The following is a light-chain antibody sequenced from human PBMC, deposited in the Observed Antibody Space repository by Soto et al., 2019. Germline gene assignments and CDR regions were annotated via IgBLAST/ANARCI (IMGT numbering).Light chain of an antibody. Sequence: SALTQPASVSGSPGQSITISCTGTSSDVGVYNYVSWYQQHPGKVPKLMIYEVSNRPSGVSNRFSGSKSGNTASLTISGLQAEDEANYYCSSYTISSTRVFGGGTKLTVL. V-gene: IGLV2-14*01. CDR1: SSDVGVYNY. CDR2: EVS. J-gene: IGLJ3*02. CDR3: SSYTISSTRV.